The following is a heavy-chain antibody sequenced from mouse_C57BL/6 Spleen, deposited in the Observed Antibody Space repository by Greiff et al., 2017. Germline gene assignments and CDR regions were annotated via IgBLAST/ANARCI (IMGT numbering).Heavy chain of an antibody. Sequence: VQLQQSGAELVRPGASVKLSCTASGFNIKDYYMHWVQQRPEQGLEWIGRIDPEDGDTEYAPKFQGKATMTADTSSNTAYLQLSSLTSEDTAVYYCTTYGYDGYGTFDYWGQGTTLTVSS. V-gene: IGHV14-1*01. J-gene: IGHJ2*01. D-gene: IGHD2-2*01. CDR3: TTYGYDGYGTFDY. CDR1: GFNIKDYY. CDR2: IDPEDGDT.